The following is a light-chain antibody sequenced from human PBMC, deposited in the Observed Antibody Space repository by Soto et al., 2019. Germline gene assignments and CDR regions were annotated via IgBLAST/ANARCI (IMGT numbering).Light chain of an antibody. CDR2: GAS. J-gene: IGKJ1*01. Sequence: VVLPQSPGTLSLSPGERATLSCRASQSVSSNLAWYQQKPGQAPRLLIYGASSRATGIPDRFSGSGSGTDFTLTISRLEHEDFAVYYCQQYDSSPRTLGQGSKVDI. V-gene: IGKV3-20*01. CDR1: QSVSSN. CDR3: QQYDSSPRT.